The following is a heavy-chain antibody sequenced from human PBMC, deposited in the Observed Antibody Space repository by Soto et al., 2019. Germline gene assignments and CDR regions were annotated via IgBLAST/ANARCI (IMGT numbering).Heavy chain of an antibody. J-gene: IGHJ4*02. Sequence: SETLSLTCIVSGGSMSSYYWGWFRQPPGKGLEWMGYIYYTGTTTYHPSLKSRVTISIDTSRNQFSLKLNSVTAADTAVYYCARHPGYYDILTGYTTYYFDYWGQGILVT. D-gene: IGHD3-9*01. CDR1: GGSMSSYY. CDR2: IYYTGTT. V-gene: IGHV4-59*08. CDR3: ARHPGYYDILTGYTTYYFDY.